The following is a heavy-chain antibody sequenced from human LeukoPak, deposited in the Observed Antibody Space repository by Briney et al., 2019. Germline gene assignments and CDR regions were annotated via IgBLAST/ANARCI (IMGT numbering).Heavy chain of an antibody. CDR3: ARDYSSVAFDI. V-gene: IGHV3-48*03. CDR1: GLTISSYE. D-gene: IGHD5-18*01. J-gene: IGHJ3*02. CDR2: ISSSGSTI. Sequence: PGGYLRFSCAASGLTISSYEMNWVRQAPGKGLEGVSYISSSGSTIYYADSVKGRFTISRDNAKNSLYLQMNSLRAEDTAVYYCARDYSSVAFDIWGQGTMVTVSS.